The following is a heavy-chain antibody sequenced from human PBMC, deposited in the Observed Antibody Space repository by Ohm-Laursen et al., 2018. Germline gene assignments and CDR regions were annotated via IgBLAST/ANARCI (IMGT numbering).Heavy chain of an antibody. D-gene: IGHD3-9*01. CDR2: IDWDDDK. CDR1: GFSLSTSGMC. J-gene: IGHJ4*02. V-gene: IGHV2-70*11. CDR3: ARVDILTGYYYY. Sequence: TQTLTLTCTFSGFSLSTSGMCVSWIRQPPGKALEWLARIDWDDDKYYRTSLKTRLTISKDTSKNQVVLIMSNMDPVDTATYYCARVDILTGYYYYWGQGTLVNVSS.